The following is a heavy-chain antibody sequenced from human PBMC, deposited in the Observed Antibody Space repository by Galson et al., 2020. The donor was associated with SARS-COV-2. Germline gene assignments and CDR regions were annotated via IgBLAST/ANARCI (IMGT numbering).Heavy chain of an antibody. V-gene: IGHV4-39*07. CDR1: GGSISSSSNY. D-gene: IGHD3-10*01. Sequence: ASETLSLTCTVSGGSISSSSNYWGWIRQPPGGGLEWIARIYSSGSTNYNPSLKSRVTISIDTSKNQLSLMVSSVTAADTAVYYCASSGFGEYRRFDPWGQGTLVTVST. CDR3: ASSGFGEYRRFDP. CDR2: IYSSGST. J-gene: IGHJ5*02.